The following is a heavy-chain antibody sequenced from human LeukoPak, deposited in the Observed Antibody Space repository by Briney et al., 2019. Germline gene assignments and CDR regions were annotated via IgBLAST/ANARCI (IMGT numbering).Heavy chain of an antibody. CDR3: ARLGGPDYYFYYYMDV. V-gene: IGHV3-20*04. CDR2: VNWNGDGT. J-gene: IGHJ6*03. Sequence: GGSLRLSCAASGFTFHDFAMSWVRQAPGKGLEWVCGVNWNGDGTGYADSVEGRFTISRDNARNSLYLQMNSLRVDDTALYYCARLGGPDYYFYYYMDVWGKGTTVTVSS. D-gene: IGHD1-26*01. CDR1: GFTFHDFA.